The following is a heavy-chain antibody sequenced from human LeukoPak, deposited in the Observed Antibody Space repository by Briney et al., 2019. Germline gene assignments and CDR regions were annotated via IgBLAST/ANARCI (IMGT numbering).Heavy chain of an antibody. Sequence: PSETLSLTCAVSGYSISSGYYWGWIRQPPGQGLEWIGSIYHSGSTYYNPSLKSRVTISVDTSKNQFSLKLSSVTAADTAVYYCARLGGGSGWLHFDYWGQGTLVTVSS. CDR3: ARLGGGSGWLHFDY. J-gene: IGHJ4*02. D-gene: IGHD6-19*01. CDR1: GYSISSGYY. CDR2: IYHSGST. V-gene: IGHV4-38-2*01.